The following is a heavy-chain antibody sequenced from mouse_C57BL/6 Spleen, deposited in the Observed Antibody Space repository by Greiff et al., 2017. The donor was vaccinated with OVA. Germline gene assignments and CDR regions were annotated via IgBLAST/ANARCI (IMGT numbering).Heavy chain of an antibody. CDR2: INPSSGYT. V-gene: IGHV1-7*01. CDR1: GYTFTSYW. CDR3: ARGWDGYYCDV. D-gene: IGHD2-3*01. Sequence: QVHVKQSGAELAKPGASVKLSCKASGYTFTSYWMHWVKQRPGQGLEWIGYINPSSGYTKYNQKFKDKATLTADKSSSTAYMQLSSLTYEDSAVYYCARGWDGYYCDVWGTGTTVTVSS. J-gene: IGHJ1*03.